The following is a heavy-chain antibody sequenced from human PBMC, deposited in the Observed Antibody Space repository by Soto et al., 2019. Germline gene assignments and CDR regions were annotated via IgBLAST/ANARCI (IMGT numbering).Heavy chain of an antibody. CDR3: TTTGTIDY. D-gene: IGHD1-1*01. Sequence: EVQLLESGGGLVQPGGSLRLSCAASGFTFSSYAMSWVRQAPGKGLEWVSAISGSGGSTYYAEPVKGRFTISRDDSKNVVCLQMHSLKTEDTAVYYCTTTGTIDYWGQGTLVTVSS. J-gene: IGHJ4*02. CDR2: ISGSGGST. CDR1: GFTFSSYA. V-gene: IGHV3-23*01.